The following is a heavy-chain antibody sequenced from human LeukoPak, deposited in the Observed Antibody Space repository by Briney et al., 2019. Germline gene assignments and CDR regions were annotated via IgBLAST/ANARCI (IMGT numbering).Heavy chain of an antibody. CDR3: VVVRGVEFDY. Sequence: PGGSLRLSCAASGFTFSSYWMSWVSQAPGKGLEWVANIKQDGSEKYYVDSVKGRFTTSRDNAKNSLYLQMDSLRAEDTAVYYCVVVRGVEFDYRGQGTLVTVSS. V-gene: IGHV3-7*01. CDR1: GFTFSSYW. CDR2: IKQDGSEK. D-gene: IGHD3-10*01. J-gene: IGHJ4*02.